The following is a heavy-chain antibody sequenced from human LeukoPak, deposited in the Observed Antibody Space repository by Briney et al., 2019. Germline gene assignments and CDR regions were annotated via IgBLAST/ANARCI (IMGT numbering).Heavy chain of an antibody. J-gene: IGHJ5*02. D-gene: IGHD6-13*01. CDR2: MNPNSGNT. Sequence: ASVKVSCKASGYTFTSYDINWVRQATGQGLEWMGWMNPNSGNTGYAQKFQGRVTITRNTSINTVYMEMSRLQSDDTAVYHCARATGYVNSWSGDWFDPWGQGTLVTVSS. CDR3: ARATGYVNSWSGDWFDP. V-gene: IGHV1-8*03. CDR1: GYTFTSYD.